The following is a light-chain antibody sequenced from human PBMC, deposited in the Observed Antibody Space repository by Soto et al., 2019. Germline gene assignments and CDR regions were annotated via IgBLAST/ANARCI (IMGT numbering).Light chain of an antibody. Sequence: EIVLTQSPATLSLSPGERATLSCRASQSVSSYLAWYQQKPGQAPRLLIYGASTRATGIPARFSGSGSGTEFTLTISSLQSEDSAVYYCQQYNKWPPLTFGGGTKVEIK. J-gene: IGKJ4*01. V-gene: IGKV3-15*01. CDR2: GAS. CDR1: QSVSSY. CDR3: QQYNKWPPLT.